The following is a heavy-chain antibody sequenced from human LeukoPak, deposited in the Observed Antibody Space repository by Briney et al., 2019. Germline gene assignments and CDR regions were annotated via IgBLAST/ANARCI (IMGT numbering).Heavy chain of an antibody. D-gene: IGHD6-13*01. CDR3: AKIAAAGPLFDY. V-gene: IGHV3-30*01. Sequence: GKSLRLSCAASGFTFSNYAMHWVRQAPGKGLEWVALMSYDGSHQYYADSVKGRFTISRDNAKNSLYLQMNSLRAEDTALYYCAKIAAAGPLFDYWGQGTLVTVSS. J-gene: IGHJ4*02. CDR2: MSYDGSHQ. CDR1: GFTFSNYA.